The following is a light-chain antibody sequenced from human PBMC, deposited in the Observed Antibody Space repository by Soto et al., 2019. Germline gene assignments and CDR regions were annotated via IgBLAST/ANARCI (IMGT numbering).Light chain of an antibody. J-gene: IGKJ2*01. CDR2: SAS. CDR1: QSIGNS. CDR3: QQSYSPPYT. Sequence: DIQMTQSPSSLSVSLGDSVTITCRASQSIGNSLNWYQQRSAKAPKLLMYSASSLQSGVPSRFSGRGSGTDFTLTISSLQPEDFATYYCQQSYSPPYTFGQGTKLQVK. V-gene: IGKV1-39*01.